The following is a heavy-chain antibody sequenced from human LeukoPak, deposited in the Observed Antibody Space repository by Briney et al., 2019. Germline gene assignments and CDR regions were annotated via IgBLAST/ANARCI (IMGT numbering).Heavy chain of an antibody. CDR3: ARLRYSSSWDFDY. V-gene: IGHV5-51*01. CDR1: GYSFTTYW. D-gene: IGHD6-13*01. J-gene: IGHJ4*02. CDR2: IYAGDSDT. Sequence: GVSLKISCRGSGYSFTTYWIGWVRQMPGKGLEWMGIIYAGDSDTRYSPSFQGQVTISADKSFSTAYLQWSSLKASDTAMYYCARLRYSSSWDFDYWGQGTLVTVSS.